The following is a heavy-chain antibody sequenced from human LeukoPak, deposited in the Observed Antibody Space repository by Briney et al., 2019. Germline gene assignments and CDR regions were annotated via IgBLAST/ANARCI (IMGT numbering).Heavy chain of an antibody. CDR2: IYHSETT. CDR1: GGSISSSSDY. D-gene: IGHD7-27*01. CDR3: ARHNKRTGDDAFDI. V-gene: IGHV4-39*01. Sequence: PSETLSLTCSVSGGSISSSSDYWGWVRQPPGKGLEWIGSIYHSETTYYNPSLKSRVIISVDTSKNQFSLKLSSVTAADTAVYYCARHNKRTGDDAFDIWGQGTMVTVSS. J-gene: IGHJ3*02.